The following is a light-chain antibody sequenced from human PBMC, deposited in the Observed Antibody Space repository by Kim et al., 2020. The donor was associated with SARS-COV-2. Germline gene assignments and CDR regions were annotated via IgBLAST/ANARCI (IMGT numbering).Light chain of an antibody. CDR3: EQYIDWPFT. V-gene: IGKV3-15*01. CDR2: GAS. J-gene: IGKJ3*01. CDR1: QSVSSS. Sequence: LCLGERASLASSARQSVSSSLAWYQKKPGQAPRLLFYGASARATGSPPRFSGSGSGTEISLTISSLQSQDFAVYYSEQYIDWPFTFGPGTKVDIK.